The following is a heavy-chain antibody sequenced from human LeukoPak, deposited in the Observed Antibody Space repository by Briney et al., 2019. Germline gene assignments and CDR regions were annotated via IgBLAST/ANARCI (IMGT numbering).Heavy chain of an antibody. J-gene: IGHJ6*03. D-gene: IGHD3-9*01. CDR3: AREEDQYYDILTGPGYYYMDV. Sequence: GGSLRLSCAASGFTFSSYEMNWVRQAPGKGLEWVSYISSSGSTIYYADSVKGRFTISRDNAKNSLYLQMNSLRAEDTAVYYCAREEDQYYDILTGPGYYYMDVWGKGTTVTVSS. CDR2: ISSSGSTI. V-gene: IGHV3-48*03. CDR1: GFTFSSYE.